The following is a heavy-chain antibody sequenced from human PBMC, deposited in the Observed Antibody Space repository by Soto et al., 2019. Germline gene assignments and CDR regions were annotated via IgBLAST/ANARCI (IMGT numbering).Heavy chain of an antibody. V-gene: IGHV1-69*13. CDR3: ARDKVLEEVDTAMAPSHEWDQH. D-gene: IGHD5-18*01. CDR2: IIPIFGTA. J-gene: IGHJ1*01. Sequence: ASVKVSCKASGGTFSSYAISWVRQAPGQGLEWMGGIIPIFGTANYAQKFQGRVTITADESTSTAYMELSSLRSEDTAVYYCARDKVLEEVDTAMAPSHEWDQHWGQGTLVTVSS. CDR1: GGTFSSYA.